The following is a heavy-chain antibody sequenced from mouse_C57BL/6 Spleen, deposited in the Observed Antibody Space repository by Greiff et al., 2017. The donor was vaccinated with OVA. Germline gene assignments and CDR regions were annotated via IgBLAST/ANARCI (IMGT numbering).Heavy chain of an antibody. D-gene: IGHD1-1*02. CDR2: IDPSDSYT. Sequence: QVQLQQPGAELVMPGASVKLSCKASGYTFTSYWMHWVKQRPGQGLEWIGEIDPSDSYTNYNQKFKGKSTLTVDKSSSTAYMQLSSLTSEDSAVYYCARSGGSPVYFDYWGQGTTLTVSS. J-gene: IGHJ2*01. CDR3: ARSGGSPVYFDY. CDR1: GYTFTSYW. V-gene: IGHV1-69*01.